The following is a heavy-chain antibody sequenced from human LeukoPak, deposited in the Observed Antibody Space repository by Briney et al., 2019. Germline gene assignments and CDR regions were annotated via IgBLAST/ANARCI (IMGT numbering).Heavy chain of an antibody. CDR2: ISSSSSYI. CDR1: GFTFSSYS. D-gene: IGHD2-15*01. J-gene: IGHJ3*02. V-gene: IGHV3-21*01. Sequence: GGSLRLSCAASGFTFSSYSMNWVRQAPGKGLEWVSSISSSSSYIYYADSVKGRFTISRDNAKNSLYLQMNSLRAEDTAVYYCARVWVVVAAAFSDAFDIWGQGTMVTVSS. CDR3: ARVWVVVAAAFSDAFDI.